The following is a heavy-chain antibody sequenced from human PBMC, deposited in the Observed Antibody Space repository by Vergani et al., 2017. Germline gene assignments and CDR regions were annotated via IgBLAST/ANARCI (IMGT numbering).Heavy chain of an antibody. CDR3: ARQVAVAGKWWGPYYYYGMDV. CDR1: GYSFTSYW. Sequence: EVQLVQSGAAVKKPGEFLKISCKGSGYSFTSYWIGWVRQLPGKGLEWMGIIYPGDSDTRYSPSFQGQVTISADKSISTAYLQWSSLKASDTAMYYCARQVAVAGKWWGPYYYYGMDVWGQGTTVTVSS. D-gene: IGHD6-19*01. CDR2: IYPGDSDT. V-gene: IGHV5-51*01. J-gene: IGHJ6*02.